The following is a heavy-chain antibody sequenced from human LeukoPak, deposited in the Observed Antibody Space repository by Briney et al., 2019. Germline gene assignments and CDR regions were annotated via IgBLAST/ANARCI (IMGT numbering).Heavy chain of an antibody. V-gene: IGHV3-53*01. CDR2: IYSGGST. Sequence: GGPLRLSCAASGFTVSSNYMSWVRQAPGKGLEWVSVIYSGGSTYYADSVKGRFTISRDNSKNTLYLQMNSLRAEDTAVYYCARVLIHYGAFDYWGQGTLVTVSS. CDR3: ARVLIHYGAFDY. D-gene: IGHD3-10*01. J-gene: IGHJ4*02. CDR1: GFTVSSNY.